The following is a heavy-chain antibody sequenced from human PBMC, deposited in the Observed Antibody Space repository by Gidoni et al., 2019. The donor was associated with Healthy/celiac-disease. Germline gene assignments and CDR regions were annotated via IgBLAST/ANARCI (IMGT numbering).Heavy chain of an antibody. D-gene: IGHD2-15*01. CDR3: AKDGGYCSGGSCPKPDRFDY. Sequence: STGGLVQPGGSLRLSCAASGFTFSSYAMSWVRQAPGKGLEWVSAISGSGGSTYYADSVKGRFTISRDNSKNTLYLQMNSLRAEDTAVYYCAKDGGYCSGGSCPKPDRFDYWGQGTLVTVSS. CDR1: GFTFSSYA. CDR2: ISGSGGST. V-gene: IGHV3-23*01. J-gene: IGHJ4*02.